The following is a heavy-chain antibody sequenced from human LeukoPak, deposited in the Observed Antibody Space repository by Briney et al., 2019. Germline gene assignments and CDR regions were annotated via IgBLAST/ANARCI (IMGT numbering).Heavy chain of an antibody. D-gene: IGHD3-3*01. CDR3: ARDRVIESITIFGVVIIGGVDY. CDR1: GGSISSSSYY. Sequence: PSETLSLTCTVSGGSISSSSYYWGWIRQPPGKGLEWIGSIYYSGSTYYNPSLKSRVTISVDTSKNQFSLKLSSVTAADTAVYYCARDRVIESITIFGVVIIGGVDYWGQGALVTVSS. J-gene: IGHJ4*02. V-gene: IGHV4-39*07. CDR2: IYYSGST.